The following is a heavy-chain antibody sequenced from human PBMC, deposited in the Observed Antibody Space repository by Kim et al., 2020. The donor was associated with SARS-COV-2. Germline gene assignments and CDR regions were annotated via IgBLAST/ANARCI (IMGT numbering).Heavy chain of an antibody. CDR3: SRQTYCSSCSCALFWYF. V-gene: IGHV5-51*01. Sequence: GESLKISCKASGYSLTSDWIGWVRQKPGKGLDWLGIINPRDSDTIYSPSFQGQVTISVAKSLSVSFLQWCSLKSSDTAVLYRSRQTYCSSCSCALFWYF. J-gene: IGHJ2*01. CDR2: INPRDSDT. D-gene: IGHD2-2*01. CDR1: GYSLTSDW.